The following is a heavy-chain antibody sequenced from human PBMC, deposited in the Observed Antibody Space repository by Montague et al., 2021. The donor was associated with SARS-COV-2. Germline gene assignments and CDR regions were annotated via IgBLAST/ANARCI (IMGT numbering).Heavy chain of an antibody. Sequence: SETLSLTCAVSGGSITRNYYWGWIRQPPGKGLEWVGNIYYSGTTXXNPSLESRVTISVDASKNQFSLILTSVTAADTAVYYCARPLVRGVPKAFDIWGQGALVIVSS. CDR1: GGSITRNYY. V-gene: IGHV4-39*01. J-gene: IGHJ3*02. D-gene: IGHD3-10*01. CDR3: ARPLVRGVPKAFDI. CDR2: IYYSGTT.